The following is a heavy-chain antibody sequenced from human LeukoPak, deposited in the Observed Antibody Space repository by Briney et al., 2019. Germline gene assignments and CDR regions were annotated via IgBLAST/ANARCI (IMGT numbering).Heavy chain of an antibody. V-gene: IGHV3-23*01. CDR1: GFTFDDYA. D-gene: IGHD3-10*01. CDR2: ISGSGGST. Sequence: GRSLRLSCAASGFTFDDYAMHWVRQAPGKGLEWVSAISGSGGSTYYADSVKGRFTISRDNSKNTLYLQMNSLRAEDSAVYYCAKDFSPVWFGSAGYFDYWGQGTLVTVSS. CDR3: AKDFSPVWFGSAGYFDY. J-gene: IGHJ4*02.